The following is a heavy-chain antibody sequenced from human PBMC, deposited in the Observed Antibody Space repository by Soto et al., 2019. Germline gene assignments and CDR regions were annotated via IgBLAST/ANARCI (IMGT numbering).Heavy chain of an antibody. CDR3: ARHVVPAANYFAY. CDR1: GGSISSYY. J-gene: IGHJ4*02. Sequence: QVQLQESGPGLVKPSETLSLTCTVSGGSISSYYWSWIWQPPGKGLEWIGYIYYSGSTNYNPSLKSRVTISVDTSKNQFSLKLSSVTVADTAVYYCARHVVPAANYFAYWGQGTLVTVSS. V-gene: IGHV4-59*08. D-gene: IGHD2-2*01. CDR2: IYYSGST.